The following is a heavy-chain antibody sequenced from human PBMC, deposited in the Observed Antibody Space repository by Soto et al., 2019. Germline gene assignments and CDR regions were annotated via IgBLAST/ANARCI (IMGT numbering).Heavy chain of an antibody. CDR2: ISPKSGGT. V-gene: IGHV1-2*02. D-gene: IGHD1-7*01. Sequence: ASVKVSCKASGYTFTGYYIHWVRQAPGQGLEWVGEISPKSGGTRYAQKFQGRVTMTKDTSISTVYMELNNLSPDDTAVYYCGRGRSGELVVFYWGQGTLVT. CDR1: GYTFTGYY. CDR3: GRGRSGELVVFY. J-gene: IGHJ4*02.